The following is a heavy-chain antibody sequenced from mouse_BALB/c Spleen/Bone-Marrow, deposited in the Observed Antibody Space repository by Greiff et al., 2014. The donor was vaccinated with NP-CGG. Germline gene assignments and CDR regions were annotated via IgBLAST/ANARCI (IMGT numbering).Heavy chain of an antibody. Sequence: VQLEESGPELVKPGASVKISCKVSGYTFTEYTMYWGKQSHGKSLVWIGGINPNNGGTIYNQKFKGKATLTVDKSSSTAYMELRSLTSEDSAVYYCARKDYGYNYVMDYWGQGTSVTVSS. CDR1: GYTFTEYT. CDR3: ARKDYGYNYVMDY. V-gene: IGHV1-18*01. J-gene: IGHJ4*01. CDR2: INPNNGGT. D-gene: IGHD1-2*01.